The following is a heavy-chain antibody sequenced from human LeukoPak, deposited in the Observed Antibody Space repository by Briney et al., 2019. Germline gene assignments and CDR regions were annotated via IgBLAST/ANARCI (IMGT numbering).Heavy chain of an antibody. CDR1: GFTFSSYN. J-gene: IGHJ4*02. V-gene: IGHV3-21*01. CDR3: ARDREGFGESYFDY. CDR2: ISTSSSYI. D-gene: IGHD3-10*01. Sequence: GGSLRLSCAASGFTFSSYNMNWVRQAPGKGLEWVSFISTSSSYIYYADSVKGRFTISRDNAKNSLYLQMNSLRAEDTATCYCARDREGFGESYFDYWGQGTLVTVSS.